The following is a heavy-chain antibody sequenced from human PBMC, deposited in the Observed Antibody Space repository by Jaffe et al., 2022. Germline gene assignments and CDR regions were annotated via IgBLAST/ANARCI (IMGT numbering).Heavy chain of an antibody. V-gene: IGHV3-30*02. D-gene: IGHD6-13*01. J-gene: IGHJ4*02. CDR2: IRYDGSNK. Sequence: QVQLVESGGGVVQPGGSLRLSCAASGFTFSSYGMHWVRQAPGKGLEWVAFIRYDGSNKYYADSVKGRFTISRDNSKNTLYLQMNSLRAEDTAVYYCARTNSSSWYGTLFVTRHPFDYWGQGTLVTVSS. CDR3: ARTNSSSWYGTLFVTRHPFDY. CDR1: GFTFSSYG.